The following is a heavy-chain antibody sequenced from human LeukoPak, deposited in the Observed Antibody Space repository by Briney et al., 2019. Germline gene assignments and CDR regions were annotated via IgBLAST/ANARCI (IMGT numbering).Heavy chain of an antibody. D-gene: IGHD6-13*01. CDR2: ISYDGSNK. CDR3: ASGIAAAGTASFDY. J-gene: IGHJ4*02. CDR1: GFTFSSYG. V-gene: IGHV3-30*03. Sequence: GGSLRLSCAASGFTFSSYGMHWVRQAPGKGLEWVAVISYDGSNKYYADSVKGRFTISRDNSKNTLYLQMSSLRAEDTAVYYCASGIAAAGTASFDYWGQGTLVTVSS.